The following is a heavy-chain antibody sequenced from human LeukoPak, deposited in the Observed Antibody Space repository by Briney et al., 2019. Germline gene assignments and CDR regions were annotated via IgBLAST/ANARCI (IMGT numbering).Heavy chain of an antibody. CDR2: ISAYNGNT. D-gene: IGHD4-17*01. CDR3: ARDSEVTVTATFDY. Sequence: ASVKVSCKASGYTFTSYGISWVRQAPGQGLEWMGWISAYNGNTNYAQKLQGRVTVTTDTSTSTAYMELRSLRSDDTAVYYCARDSEVTVTATFDYWGQGTLVTVSS. CDR1: GYTFTSYG. V-gene: IGHV1-18*01. J-gene: IGHJ4*02.